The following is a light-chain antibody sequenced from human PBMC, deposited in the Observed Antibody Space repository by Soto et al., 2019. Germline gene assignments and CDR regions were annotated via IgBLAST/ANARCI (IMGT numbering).Light chain of an antibody. CDR1: SGHSSYD. V-gene: IGLV4-69*01. CDR3: QTWGSGIWV. Sequence: QAVVTQSPSASASLGASVKLTCTLSSGHSSYDIAWHQQQPEKGPRFLMKLSRDGSLTKGDEIPDRFSGSSSGAERYLTISSLHYEEEADYCCQTWGSGIWVFGGGTKLTVL. CDR2: LSRDGSL. J-gene: IGLJ3*02.